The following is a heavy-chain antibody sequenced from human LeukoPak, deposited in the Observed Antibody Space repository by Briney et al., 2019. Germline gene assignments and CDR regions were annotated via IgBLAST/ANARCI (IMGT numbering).Heavy chain of an antibody. CDR1: GFTFSSYA. CDR3: ASQYRLIVVVVAASVSSDYGMDV. D-gene: IGHD2-15*01. Sequence: PGGSLRLSCAASGFTFSSYAMHWVRQPPGKGLEWVAVISYDGSNKYYADSVKGRFTIARDNSKNTLYLQMNSLRAEDTAVYYCASQYRLIVVVVAASVSSDYGMDVWGQGTTVTVSS. CDR2: ISYDGSNK. V-gene: IGHV3-30-3*01. J-gene: IGHJ6*02.